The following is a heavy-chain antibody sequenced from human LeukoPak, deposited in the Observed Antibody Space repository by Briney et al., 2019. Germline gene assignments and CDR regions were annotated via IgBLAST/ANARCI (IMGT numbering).Heavy chain of an antibody. V-gene: IGHV1-69*13. Sequence: ASVKVSCKASGYIFTGYYLYWVRQAPGQGLEWMGGIIPIFGTANYAQKFQGRVTITADESTSTAYMELSSLRSEDTAVYYCARLATIEGVDYWGQGTLVTVSS. J-gene: IGHJ4*02. CDR1: GYIFTGYY. D-gene: IGHD5-24*01. CDR2: IIPIFGTA. CDR3: ARLATIEGVDY.